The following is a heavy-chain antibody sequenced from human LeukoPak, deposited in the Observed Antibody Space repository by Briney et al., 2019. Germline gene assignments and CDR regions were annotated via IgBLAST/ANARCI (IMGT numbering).Heavy chain of an antibody. CDR2: IKQDGSKK. Sequence: GGSLRLSRAVSGFIFTNYFMSWVRQAPGKGLEWVANIKQDGSKKSYVDSVKGRFTISRDNAKNSLYLQMNSLRAEDTAIYYCTRVGYIDEGIDYWGQGTLVTVSS. J-gene: IGHJ4*02. V-gene: IGHV3-7*04. D-gene: IGHD5-24*01. CDR1: GFIFTNYF. CDR3: TRVGYIDEGIDY.